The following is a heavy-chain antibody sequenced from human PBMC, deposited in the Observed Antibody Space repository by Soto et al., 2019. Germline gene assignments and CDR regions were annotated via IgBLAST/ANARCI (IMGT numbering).Heavy chain of an antibody. V-gene: IGHV3-23*01. CDR2: MIGDGTSW. D-gene: IGHD1-26*01. J-gene: IGHJ4*02. CDR3: AKDLRPDGRYDLDY. CDR1: GFNFRIYA. Sequence: EVQLLESGGGLAQAGGSLRLSCAASGFNFRIYAMNWVRQAPGKGPEWVSVMIGDGTSWDYADSVRGRFTISRDNSKNMLYLQMNSLRAEDTAVYYCAKDLRPDGRYDLDYWGQGTLVTVSS.